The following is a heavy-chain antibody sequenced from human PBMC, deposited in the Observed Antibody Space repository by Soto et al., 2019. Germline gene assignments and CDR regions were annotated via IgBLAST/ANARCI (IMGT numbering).Heavy chain of an antibody. Sequence: QITLKESGPTLVKPTQTLTLTCTFSGFSLSTSGVGVGWIRQPPGKALEWLALIYWDDDKRYSPSLKSRLTITKDTSKNQVVLTMTNMDPVDTATYDCAHSQLSDFWSGSIFDYWGQGTLVTVSS. CDR2: IYWDDDK. CDR3: AHSQLSDFWSGSIFDY. V-gene: IGHV2-5*02. J-gene: IGHJ4*02. D-gene: IGHD3-3*01. CDR1: GFSLSTSGVG.